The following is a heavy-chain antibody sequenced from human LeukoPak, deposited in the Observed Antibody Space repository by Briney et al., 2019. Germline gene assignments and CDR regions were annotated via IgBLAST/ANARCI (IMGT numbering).Heavy chain of an antibody. V-gene: IGHV3-48*04. CDR1: GITFSSRS. D-gene: IGHD5-18*01. Sequence: PGRSLRLSCVDSGITFSSRSVNWVRNTPAKGLGLVAYISSSSRTIYYADSAKDRFTISRDNAESSLYLQMHSLSGEDTAVYYCARSAASFGYGGRFDYWGQGTLVTVSS. CDR3: ARSAASFGYGGRFDY. J-gene: IGHJ4*02. CDR2: ISSSSRTI.